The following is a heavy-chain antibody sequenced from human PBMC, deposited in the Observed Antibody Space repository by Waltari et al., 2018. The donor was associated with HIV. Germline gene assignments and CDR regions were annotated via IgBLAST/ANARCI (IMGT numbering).Heavy chain of an antibody. Sequence: QVQPHESGPGLVKPSETLSLTCGVSGYSISSGYLWGWIRQAPGKGLEWIGHIYHSGTTHYNPSLQSRVTLSVDTSKNQFSLRLNSVTAADTAVYFCARGADRGDDRRDYYGMDVWGQGTTVTVSS. D-gene: IGHD4-17*01. CDR1: GYSISSGYL. J-gene: IGHJ6*02. CDR3: ARGADRGDDRRDYYGMDV. CDR2: IYHSGTT. V-gene: IGHV4-38-2*01.